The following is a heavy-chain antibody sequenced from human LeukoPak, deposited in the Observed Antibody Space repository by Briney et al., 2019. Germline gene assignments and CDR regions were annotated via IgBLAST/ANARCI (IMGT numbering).Heavy chain of an antibody. Sequence: NPSETLSLTCAVSGYSISSGYYWGWIRQPPGKGLEWIGSIYHSGSTYYNPSLKGRVTISVDTSKNQFSLKLSSVTAADTAVYYCASGGTAVVMALTYYFDTWGQGTPVTVSS. D-gene: IGHD3-22*01. V-gene: IGHV4-38-2*01. CDR1: GYSISSGYY. CDR2: IYHSGST. CDR3: ASGGTAVVMALTYYFDT. J-gene: IGHJ4*02.